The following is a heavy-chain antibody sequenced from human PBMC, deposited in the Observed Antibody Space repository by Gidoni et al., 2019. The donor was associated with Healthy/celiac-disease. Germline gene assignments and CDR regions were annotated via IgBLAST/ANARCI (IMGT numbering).Heavy chain of an antibody. CDR1: GFTFSSYA. CDR3: ANTYCSSTSCQTENYYYYGMDV. D-gene: IGHD2-2*01. J-gene: IGHJ6*02. CDR2: ISGSGGST. V-gene: IGHV3-23*01. Sequence: EVQLLESGGGLVQPGGSLRLSCAASGFTFSSYAMSWVRQAPGKGLEWVSAISGSGGSTYYADSVKGRFTISRDNSKNTLYLQMNSLRAEDTAVYYCANTYCSSTSCQTENYYYYGMDVWGQGTTVTVSS.